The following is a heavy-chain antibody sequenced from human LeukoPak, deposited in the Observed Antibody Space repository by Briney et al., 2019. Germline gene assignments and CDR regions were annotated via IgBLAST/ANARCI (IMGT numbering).Heavy chain of an antibody. D-gene: IGHD6-13*01. CDR2: IYYSGST. CDR3: ARHPLAAAGVSFDY. Sequence: PSETLSLTCTVSGYSISSSYYWGWIRQPPGEGLEWIGSIYYSGSTYYNPSLKSRVTISVDTSKNQFSLKLSSVTAADTAVYYCARHPLAAAGVSFDYWGQGTLVTVSS. V-gene: IGHV4-39*01. J-gene: IGHJ4*02. CDR1: GYSISSSYY.